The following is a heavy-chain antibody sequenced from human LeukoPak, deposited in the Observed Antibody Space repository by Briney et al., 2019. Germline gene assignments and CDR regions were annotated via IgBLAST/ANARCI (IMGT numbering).Heavy chain of an antibody. Sequence: PGGSLRLSCAASGFTFSSNWMTWVRQAPGKGLEWVANIKQDGSEKQYVDSVKGRFTISRDNAKNSLYLQMNSLRVEDTAAYYCARDPYNTGGYAAFDIWGQGTMVTVSS. CDR3: ARDPYNTGGYAAFDI. CDR2: IKQDGSEK. J-gene: IGHJ3*02. V-gene: IGHV3-7*01. D-gene: IGHD3-22*01. CDR1: GFTFSSNW.